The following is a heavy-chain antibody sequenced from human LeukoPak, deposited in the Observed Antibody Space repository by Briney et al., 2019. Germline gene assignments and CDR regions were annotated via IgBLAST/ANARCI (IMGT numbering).Heavy chain of an antibody. V-gene: IGHV4-34*01. D-gene: IGHD6-19*01. Sequence: SETLSLTCAVYGGSFSGYYWSSIRRPPGKGLEWIGEINHSGSTNYNPSLKSRVTISVDASKNQFSLKLTSVTAADTAVYYCVRHTTSGWYQVVYWGQGTLVTVSS. CDR1: GGSFSGYY. J-gene: IGHJ4*02. CDR3: VRHTTSGWYQVVY. CDR2: INHSGST.